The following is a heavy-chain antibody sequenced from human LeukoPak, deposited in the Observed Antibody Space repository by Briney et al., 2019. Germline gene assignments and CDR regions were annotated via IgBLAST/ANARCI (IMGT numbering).Heavy chain of an antibody. J-gene: IGHJ3*02. V-gene: IGHV1-2*02. CDR1: GYTFTGYY. D-gene: IGHD6-6*01. CDR3: ARDPSSSSSPYAFDI. CDR2: INPNSGGT. Sequence: ASVKVSCKASGYTFTGYYMHWVRQAPGQGLEWMGWINPNSGGTNYAQKFQGRVTMTRDTSISTAYMELSRLRSDDTAVYYCARDPSSSSSPYAFDIWGQGTMVTVSS.